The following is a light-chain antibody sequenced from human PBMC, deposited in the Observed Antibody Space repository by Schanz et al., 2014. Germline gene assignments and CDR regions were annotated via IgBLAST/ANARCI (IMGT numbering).Light chain of an antibody. CDR1: SSDVGAYNY. CDR2: EVT. V-gene: IGLV2-14*01. CDR3: SSYMSSSHWV. J-gene: IGLJ3*02. Sequence: QSALTQPASVSGSPGQSITISCTGTSSDVGAYNYVSWYQHHPGKAPKLMIYEVTKRPSGVSNRFSGSRSGNTASLTISGLQAEDEADYYCSSYMSSSHWVFGGGTKLTVL.